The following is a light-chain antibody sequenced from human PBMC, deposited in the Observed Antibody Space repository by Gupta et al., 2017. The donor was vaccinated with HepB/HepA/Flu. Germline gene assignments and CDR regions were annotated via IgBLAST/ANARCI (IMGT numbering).Light chain of an antibody. J-gene: IGKJ1*01. CDR1: QSISSY. CDR3: QQRDSTPRT. V-gene: IGKV1-39*01. CDR2: AAS. Sequence: DIQMTQSPSSLSASVGDRVTITCRASQSISSYLNWYQQKPGKAPKLLIYAASSLQSGVPSRFSGSGSGTDFTLTISSLQPEDFATYYCQQRDSTPRTFGQGTKVEI.